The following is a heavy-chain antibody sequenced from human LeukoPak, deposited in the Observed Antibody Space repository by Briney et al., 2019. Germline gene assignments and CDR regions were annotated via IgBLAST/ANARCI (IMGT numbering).Heavy chain of an antibody. V-gene: IGHV4-34*01. D-gene: IGHD3-10*01. J-gene: IGHJ4*02. Sequence: SETLSLTCAVYGGSFSDYYWTWIRKPPGKGLEWIGEINHSGSTNYNPSLKSRVTISVDTSKNQFSLQLSSVTAADTAVYYCARGPYGSGILYYFDYWGQGSLVTVSS. CDR3: ARGPYGSGILYYFDY. CDR1: GGSFSDYY. CDR2: INHSGST.